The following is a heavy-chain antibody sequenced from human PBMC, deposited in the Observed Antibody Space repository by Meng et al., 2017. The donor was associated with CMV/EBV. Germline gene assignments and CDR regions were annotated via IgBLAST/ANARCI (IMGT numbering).Heavy chain of an antibody. V-gene: IGHV3-21*01. CDR1: GFTFSSYS. J-gene: IGHJ1*01. Sequence: GESLKISCAASGFTFSSYSMNLVRQAPGKGLEWVSSISSSSSYIYYADSVKGRFTISRDNAKNSLYLQMNSLRAEDTAVYYCARDRRGPDYGGNSGSEYFQHWGQGTLVTVSS. D-gene: IGHD4-23*01. CDR3: ARDRRGPDYGGNSGSEYFQH. CDR2: ISSSSSYI.